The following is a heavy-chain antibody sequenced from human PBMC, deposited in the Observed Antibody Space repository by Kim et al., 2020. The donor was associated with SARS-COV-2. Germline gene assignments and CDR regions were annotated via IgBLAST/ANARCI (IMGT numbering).Heavy chain of an antibody. CDR3: ARVVRGSSWYFDY. CDR1: GGTFSSYA. CDR2: IIPIFGTA. V-gene: IGHV1-69*13. J-gene: IGHJ4*02. D-gene: IGHD6-13*01. Sequence: SVKVSCKASGGTFSSYAMSWVRQAPGQGLEWMGGIIPIFGTANYAQKFQGRVTITADESTSTAYMELSSLRSEDTAVYYCARVVRGSSWYFDYWGQGTLVTVSS.